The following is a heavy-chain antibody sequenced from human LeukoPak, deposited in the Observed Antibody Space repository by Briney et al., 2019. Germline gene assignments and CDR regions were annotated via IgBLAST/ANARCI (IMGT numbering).Heavy chain of an antibody. CDR3: ARGPASLHYYDSSGYFDY. CDR1: GYTFTGYY. D-gene: IGHD3-22*01. V-gene: IGHV1-2*02. J-gene: IGHJ4*02. CDR2: INPNSGGT. Sequence: GASVKVSCKASGYTFTGYYMHWVRRAPGQGLEWMGWINPNSGGTNYAQKFQGRVTMTRDTSISTAYMELSRLRSDDTAVYYCARGPASLHYYDSSGYFDYWGQGTLVTVSS.